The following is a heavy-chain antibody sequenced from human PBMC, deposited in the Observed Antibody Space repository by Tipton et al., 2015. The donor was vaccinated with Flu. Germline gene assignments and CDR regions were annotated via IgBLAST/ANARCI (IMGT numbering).Heavy chain of an antibody. CDR3: VRHPYCSNAVCPPGYWYFDL. CDR1: GYSFSNYW. V-gene: IGHV5-51*01. D-gene: IGHD2-8*01. Sequence: QSGAEVKKPGESLKISCKASGYSFSNYWIGWVRQMPGKGLEWMGIIYPGDSETKYSPSFQGRVTISADKSINTAYLQWRRMKASDTAIYYCVRHPYCSNAVCPPGYWYFDLWGLGTLVTVSS. J-gene: IGHJ2*01. CDR2: IYPGDSET.